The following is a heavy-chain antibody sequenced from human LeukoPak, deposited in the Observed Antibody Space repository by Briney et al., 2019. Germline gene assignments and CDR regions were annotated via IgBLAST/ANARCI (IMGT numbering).Heavy chain of an antibody. D-gene: IGHD1-26*01. J-gene: IGHJ4*02. CDR2: IYYSGST. CDR3: ARGVYSGTTFDY. V-gene: IGHV4-59*01. Sequence: SETLSLTCTVSGGSISSYHWSWIRQPPGKGLEWIGYIYYSGSTKYNPSLQSRVTISVDTSKNQFSLKLSSVTAADTAVYYCARGVYSGTTFDYWGQGTLVTVSS. CDR1: GGSISSYH.